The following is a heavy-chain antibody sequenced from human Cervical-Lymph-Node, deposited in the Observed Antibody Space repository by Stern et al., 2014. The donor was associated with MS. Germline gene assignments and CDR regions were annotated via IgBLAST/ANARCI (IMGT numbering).Heavy chain of an antibody. CDR3: AKNPGGFTID. Sequence: VQLVESGGGVVQPGRSRRLSCAASGFTFSSYDLHWVRQGPGKGLEWVASISYDGSNKYYAGSVKGRFTISRDNSKNTLFLQMNSLRTEDTAVYYCAKNPGGFTIDWGQGTLVTVSS. V-gene: IGHV3-30*18. J-gene: IGHJ4*02. D-gene: IGHD3-3*01. CDR2: ISYDGSNK. CDR1: GFTFSSYD.